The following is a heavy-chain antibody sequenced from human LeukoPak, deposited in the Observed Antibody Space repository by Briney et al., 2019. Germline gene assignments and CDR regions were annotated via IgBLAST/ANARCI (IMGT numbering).Heavy chain of an antibody. CDR3: ARGQSGDPAFDI. CDR1: GFSVSNNY. Sequence: PGGSLRLSCEASGFSVSNNYMTWVRQAPGKGREWVSVIYSGGTTYYGDSVEGRFTISRDNSRNTLNLQMNSLRAEDTAVYFCARGQSGDPAFDIWGQGTMVTVSS. CDR2: IYSGGTT. J-gene: IGHJ3*02. V-gene: IGHV3-53*01. D-gene: IGHD4-17*01.